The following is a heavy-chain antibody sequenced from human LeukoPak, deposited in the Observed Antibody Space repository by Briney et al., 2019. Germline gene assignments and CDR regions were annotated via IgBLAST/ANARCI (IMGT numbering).Heavy chain of an antibody. J-gene: IGHJ3*02. CDR1: GGTFSSYA. Sequence: SVKVSCKASGGTFSSYAISWARQAPGQGLEWMGRIIPIFGTANYAQKFQGRVTITTDESTSTAYMELSSLRSEDTAVYYCARDLMVYAGPRPMNAFDIWGQGTMVTVSS. V-gene: IGHV1-69*05. D-gene: IGHD2-8*01. CDR3: ARDLMVYAGPRPMNAFDI. CDR2: IIPIFGTA.